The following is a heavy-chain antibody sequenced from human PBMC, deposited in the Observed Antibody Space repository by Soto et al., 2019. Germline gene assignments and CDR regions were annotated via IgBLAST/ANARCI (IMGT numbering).Heavy chain of an antibody. Sequence: QVTLKESGPVLVKPTETLTLTCTVSGFSLSNARMCVSWIRQPPGKALEWLAHIFSNDEKSYTTSLKSRLTVSKDTSKSQVVLTMNNMDPVDTASYYCARGRGIAAAGTAFFDYWGQGTLVTVSS. J-gene: IGHJ4*02. CDR2: IFSNDEK. D-gene: IGHD6-13*01. CDR3: ARGRGIAAAGTAFFDY. V-gene: IGHV2-26*01. CDR1: GFSLSNARMC.